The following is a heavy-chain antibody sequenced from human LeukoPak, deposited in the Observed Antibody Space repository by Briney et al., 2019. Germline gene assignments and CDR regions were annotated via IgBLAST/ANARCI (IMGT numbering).Heavy chain of an antibody. V-gene: IGHV4-59*01. CDR1: GGSISSYY. CDR3: ARDRPGSYWYFDL. D-gene: IGHD3-10*01. Sequence: NPSQTLSLTCTVSGGSISSYYWSWIRQPPGKGLEWVGHIYYLGSTNYNPSLKSRVTISIDTSKNYFSLKLNSVIAADTAVYYCARDRPGSYWYFDLWGRGTLVTVSS. CDR2: IYYLGST. J-gene: IGHJ2*01.